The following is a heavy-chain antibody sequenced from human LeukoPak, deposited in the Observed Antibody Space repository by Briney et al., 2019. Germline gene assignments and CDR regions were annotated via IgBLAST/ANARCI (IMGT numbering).Heavy chain of an antibody. Sequence: GASVTVSCKASGYTFTSYDINWVRQATGQGLEWMGWMNPNSGNTGYAQKFQGRVTMTRNTSISTAYMELSSLRSEDTAVYYCARDVAAAGYNWFDPWGQGTLVTVSS. J-gene: IGHJ5*02. CDR2: MNPNSGNT. V-gene: IGHV1-8*01. D-gene: IGHD6-13*01. CDR1: GYTFTSYD. CDR3: ARDVAAAGYNWFDP.